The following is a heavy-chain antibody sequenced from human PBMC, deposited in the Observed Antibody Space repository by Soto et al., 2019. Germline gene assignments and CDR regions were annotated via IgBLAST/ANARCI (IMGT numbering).Heavy chain of an antibody. Sequence: QAHLEQSGAEVKRPGASVKVSCKASGYTFSDFDINWLRQASGQGPEWMGWMNAKSGDTFFAQRFEGKFNMTWNTSLSTAYMDVGSLTSDDTAMYYWARGNPFNYAGFDVWGQGTKVAVSS. J-gene: IGHJ6*02. CDR2: MNAKSGDT. CDR3: ARGNPFNYAGFDV. CDR1: GYTFSDFD. V-gene: IGHV1-8*01. D-gene: IGHD3-16*01.